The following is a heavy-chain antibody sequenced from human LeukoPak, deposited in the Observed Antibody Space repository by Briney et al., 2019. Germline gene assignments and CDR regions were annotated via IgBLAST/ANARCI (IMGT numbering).Heavy chain of an antibody. V-gene: IGHV3-64*01. D-gene: IGHD4-17*01. Sequence: PGGSLRLSCSASGFTFKKYAMHWVRQAPGKGLEYVSAISSNGGSTYYANSVKGRFTISRDNSKNTLYLQMGSLRAEDMAVYYCARVYGDLPRRGYYYYGMDVWGQGTTVTVSS. CDR3: ARVYGDLPRRGYYYYGMDV. CDR1: GFTFKKYA. J-gene: IGHJ6*02. CDR2: ISSNGGST.